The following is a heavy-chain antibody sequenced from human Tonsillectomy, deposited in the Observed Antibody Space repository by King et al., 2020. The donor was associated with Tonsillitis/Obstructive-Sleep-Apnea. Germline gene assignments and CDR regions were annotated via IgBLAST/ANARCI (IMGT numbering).Heavy chain of an antibody. J-gene: IGHJ4*02. CDR2: IYSGGST. D-gene: IGHD2-2*01. CDR3: AGALGYCSSTSCQRPFDF. CDR1: GVTVSSNY. V-gene: IGHV3-53*01. Sequence: VQLVESGGGLIQPGGSLRLSCAPSGVTVSSNYINWVRQAPGKGLEWVSVIYSGGSTYYSESVKGRFTISRDNSKNTLYLQMNSLRAEDTAGYYCAGALGYCSSTSCQRPFDFWGQGTLVTVSS.